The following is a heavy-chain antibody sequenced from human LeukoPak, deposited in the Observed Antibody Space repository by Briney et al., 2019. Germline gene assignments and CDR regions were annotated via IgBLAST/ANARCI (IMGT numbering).Heavy chain of an antibody. J-gene: IGHJ4*02. D-gene: IGHD5-18*01. CDR3: AIRGYSYGFEIDY. V-gene: IGHV1-69*05. Sequence: SVKVSCKASGGTFSSYAISWVRQAPGQGLEWMGGIIPIFGTANYAQKFQGRVTITTDESTSTAYMELSSLRSEDTAVYYCAIRGYSYGFEIDYWGQGTLVTVSS. CDR2: IIPIFGTA. CDR1: GGTFSSYA.